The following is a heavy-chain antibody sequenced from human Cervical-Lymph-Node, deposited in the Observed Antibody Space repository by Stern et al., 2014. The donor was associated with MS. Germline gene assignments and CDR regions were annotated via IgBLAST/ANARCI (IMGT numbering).Heavy chain of an antibody. CDR1: GFSLNTGGLC. CDR3: AKTGRRSWFYFDS. D-gene: IGHD3-10*01. Sequence: QVTLRESGPALVKPTQTLTLTCTFSGFSLNTGGLCVTWIRQPPGKALEWRALIDWDDDKYYSTSLRTRLTISKDTSRSQVVLTMTNMDPVDTATYYCAKTGRRSWFYFDSWGQGTLVTVSS. J-gene: IGHJ4*02. CDR2: IDWDDDK. V-gene: IGHV2-70*01.